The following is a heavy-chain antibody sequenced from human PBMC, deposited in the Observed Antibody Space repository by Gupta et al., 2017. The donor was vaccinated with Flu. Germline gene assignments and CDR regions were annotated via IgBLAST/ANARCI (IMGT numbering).Heavy chain of an antibody. CDR1: GYIFPDYA. CDR3: ASVLPAWWSLDP. Sequence: QVQLVQSGSELKKPGASVKVSCKASGYIFPDYAMTWVRQAPGQGLEWVGWINTRTATPTFAQGFAGRFVFSLDTSVNTAYLEIDNLRAEDTALYYCASVLPAWWSLDPWGQGTLVTVSS. CDR2: INTRTATP. D-gene: IGHD2-15*01. J-gene: IGHJ5*02. V-gene: IGHV7-4-1*01.